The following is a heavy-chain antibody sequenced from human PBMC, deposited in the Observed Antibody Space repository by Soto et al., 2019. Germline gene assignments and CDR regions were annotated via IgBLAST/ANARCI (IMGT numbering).Heavy chain of an antibody. CDR2: IYHSGST. Sequence: SETLSLTCAVSGGSISSSNWWSWVRQPPGKGLEWIGEIYHSGSTNYNPSLKSRVTISVDKSKNQFSLKLSSVTAADTAVYYCARQGTGTKLTRLNWFGPWGQGTLVTVSS. CDR3: ARQGTGTKLTRLNWFGP. V-gene: IGHV4-4*02. J-gene: IGHJ5*02. D-gene: IGHD1-1*01. CDR1: GGSISSSNW.